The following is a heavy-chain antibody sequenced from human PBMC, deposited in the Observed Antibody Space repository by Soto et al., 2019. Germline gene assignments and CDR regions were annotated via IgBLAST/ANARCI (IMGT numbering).Heavy chain of an antibody. J-gene: IGHJ1*01. D-gene: IGHD2-8*01. V-gene: IGHV3-23*01. CDR1: GFTFKYYA. Sequence: EVQLLQSGGGLAQPGTSLRLSSAASGFTFKYYARTWVRQAPGKGLEWVSTISGSGDKTDYADSVKGRFRVSRDNSKDTLYLQMDSLRADDTALCYCARESKWYGGQYFQDWGQGTLVTVPS. CDR2: ISGSGDKT. CDR3: ARESKWYGGQYFQD.